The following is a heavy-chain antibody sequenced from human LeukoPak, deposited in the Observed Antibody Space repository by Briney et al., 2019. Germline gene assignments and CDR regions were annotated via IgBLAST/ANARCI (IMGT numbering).Heavy chain of an antibody. D-gene: IGHD1-26*01. CDR3: ARDPYSGNYGNYYYYYMDV. J-gene: IGHJ6*03. V-gene: IGHV3-30*02. Sequence: GGSLRLSCAASGFTFSSYGMHWVRQAPGKGLEWVAFVRSDGNNKYYADSVKGRFTISRDNAKNSLFLQMNNLSPDDTAVYFCARDPYSGNYGNYYYYYMDVWGKGTTVTISS. CDR2: VRSDGNNK. CDR1: GFTFSSYG.